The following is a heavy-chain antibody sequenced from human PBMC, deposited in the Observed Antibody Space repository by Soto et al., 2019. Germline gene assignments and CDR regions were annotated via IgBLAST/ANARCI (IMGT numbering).Heavy chain of an antibody. J-gene: IGHJ6*03. V-gene: IGHV3-11*01. CDR3: ARATCSGGSSDSIYYYYYIDV. D-gene: IGHD2-15*01. CDR1: GFTFSDYY. CDR2: ISSSGSTI. Sequence: QVQLVESGGGLVKPGGALRRSCAAAGFTFSDYYMSWIRQAPGKGLEWVSYISSSGSTIYYADSVKGRFTISRDNAKNSLYLQMNSLRAEDTAVYYCARATCSGGSSDSIYYYYYIDVWGKGTTVTVSS.